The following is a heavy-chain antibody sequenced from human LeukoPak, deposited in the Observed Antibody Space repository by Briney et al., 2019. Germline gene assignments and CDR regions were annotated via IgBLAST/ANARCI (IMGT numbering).Heavy chain of an antibody. CDR1: NVSINSGGYY. CDR2: IYYSGST. J-gene: IGHJ4*02. CDR3: ARTLPLSRGVIVDS. Sequence: SETLSLTCNVSNVSINSGGYYWSWIRQDPGKGLEWIGNIYYSGSTNYNPSLKSRVTISVDTSANQFSLKLQSVTAADTAVYYCARTLPLSRGVIVDSWGQGALVTVSS. D-gene: IGHD3-10*01. V-gene: IGHV4-31*03.